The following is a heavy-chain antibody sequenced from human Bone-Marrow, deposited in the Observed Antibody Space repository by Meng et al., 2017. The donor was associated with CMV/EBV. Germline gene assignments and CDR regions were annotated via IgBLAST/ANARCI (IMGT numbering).Heavy chain of an antibody. CDR1: GGSISSSDSY. J-gene: IGHJ4*02. CDR2: IYYGGNT. Sequence: SETLSLTCTVSGGSISSSDSYWGWIRQPPGKGLEWIASIYYGGNTYYNPSLKSRFTVSEDPSKNQFSLGLSSVTAADTAVDYCARVSGGERLWERFDCWGQGMLVTVSS. CDR3: ARVSGGERLWERFDC. D-gene: IGHD1-1*01. V-gene: IGHV4-39*07.